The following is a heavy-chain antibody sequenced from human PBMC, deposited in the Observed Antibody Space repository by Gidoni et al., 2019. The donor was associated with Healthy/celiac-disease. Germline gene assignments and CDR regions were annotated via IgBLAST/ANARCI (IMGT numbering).Heavy chain of an antibody. CDR1: GFTFSNAW. CDR3: TTDGWGLYCSGGSCYSDYYYYGMDV. V-gene: IGHV3-15*01. CDR2: IKSKTDGGTT. J-gene: IGHJ6*02. D-gene: IGHD2-15*01. Sequence: EVQLVESGGGLVKPGGSLRLSCAASGFTFSNAWMSWVRQAPGKGLEWVGRIKSKTDGGTTDDAAPVKGRFTISRDDSTTSLYLQMNSLNTEDTALYYCTTDGWGLYCSGGSCYSDYYYYGMDVWGQGPTVTVSS.